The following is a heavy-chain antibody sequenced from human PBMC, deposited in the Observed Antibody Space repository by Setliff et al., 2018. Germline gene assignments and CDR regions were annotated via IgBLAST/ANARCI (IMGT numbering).Heavy chain of an antibody. J-gene: IGHJ3*02. V-gene: IGHV3-21*01. Sequence: LRLSCAASGFTFRTFSMHWVRQAPGKGLEWVSSISPDSIYIYYADSVKGRLTISRDNAWDSLYLQMNSLGAEDTAVYYCARSPASGGHDAFDIWSRGTMVTVSS. CDR2: ISPDSIYI. CDR3: ARSPASGGHDAFDI. CDR1: GFTFRTFS. D-gene: IGHD6-25*01.